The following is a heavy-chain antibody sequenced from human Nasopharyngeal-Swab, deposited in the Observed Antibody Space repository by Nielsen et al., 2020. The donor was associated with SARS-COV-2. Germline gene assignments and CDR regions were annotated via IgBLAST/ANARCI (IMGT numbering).Heavy chain of an antibody. J-gene: IGHJ4*02. V-gene: IGHV4-39*01. D-gene: IGHD6-13*01. CDR2: IYYNGNT. Sequence: LRLSCTVSGDSIAYSTFYWGWIRQPPGKGLEWIGNIYYNGNTYQNPSLKSRLTISVDKSKNQFSLQLNSVTAADTAVYYCVRSSSWYYFDYWAQGTQVTVSS. CDR3: VRSSSWYYFDY. CDR1: GDSIAYSTFY.